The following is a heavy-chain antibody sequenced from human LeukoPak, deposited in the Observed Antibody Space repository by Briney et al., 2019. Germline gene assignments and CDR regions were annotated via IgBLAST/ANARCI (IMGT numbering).Heavy chain of an antibody. CDR1: GGSFSGYY. J-gene: IGHJ6*02. CDR2: INHSGST. CDR3: ASNPASSSTSWTPPGGMDV. D-gene: IGHD2-2*01. V-gene: IGHV4-34*01. Sequence: SETLSLTCAVYGGSFSGYYWSWIRQPPGKGLEWIGEINHSGSTNYNPSLKSRVTISVDTSKNQFSLKLSSVTAADTAVYCCASNPASSSTSWTPPGGMDVWGQGTTVTVSS.